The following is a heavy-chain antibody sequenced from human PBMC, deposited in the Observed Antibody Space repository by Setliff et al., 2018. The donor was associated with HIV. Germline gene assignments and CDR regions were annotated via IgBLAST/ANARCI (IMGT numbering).Heavy chain of an antibody. CDR2: INAGNGNT. CDR3: ARNGGPYAGGALYYYYGMDV. Sequence: GASVKVSCKASGYTFTTYAMHWVRQAPGQRLEWMGWINAGNGNTKYSQKFQGRVTITRDTSASTAYMELSSLRSGDTAVYYCARNGGPYAGGALYYYYGMDVWGQGTTVTVPS. V-gene: IGHV1-3*01. CDR1: GYTFTTYA. J-gene: IGHJ6*02. D-gene: IGHD3-16*01.